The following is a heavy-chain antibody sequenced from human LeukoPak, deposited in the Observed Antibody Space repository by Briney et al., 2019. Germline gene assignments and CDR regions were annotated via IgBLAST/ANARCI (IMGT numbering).Heavy chain of an antibody. CDR1: GFTFSSYS. CDR2: INNSGGST. V-gene: IGHV3-23*01. CDR3: ARKYSGTNPFDY. Sequence: GGSLRLSCAASGFTFSSYSMSWVRQAPGKGLEWVSIINNSGGSTYYADSVKGRFTISRDLSKNTLYLQMNSLRAEDTALYYCARKYSGTNPFDYWGRGTLVTVSS. D-gene: IGHD1-26*01. J-gene: IGHJ4*02.